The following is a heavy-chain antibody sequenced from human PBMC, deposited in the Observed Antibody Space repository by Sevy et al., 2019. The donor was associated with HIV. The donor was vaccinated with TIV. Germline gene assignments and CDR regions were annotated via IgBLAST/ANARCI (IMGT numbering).Heavy chain of an antibody. D-gene: IGHD3-10*01. CDR3: AKALSGSDRNWYFDL. CDR1: GFTFNNYA. Sequence: GGCLRLSWAASGFTFNNYALSWVRQAPGKGLEWVSAISGSGGSIYFADSVRGRFTISRFNSRETLELQMNGLRVEVTAVYYCAKALSGSDRNWYFDLWGRGTLVTVSS. V-gene: IGHV3-23*01. J-gene: IGHJ2*01. CDR2: ISGSGGSI.